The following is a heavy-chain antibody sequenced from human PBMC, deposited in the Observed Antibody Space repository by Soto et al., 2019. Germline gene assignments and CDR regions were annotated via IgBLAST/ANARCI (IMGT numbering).Heavy chain of an antibody. V-gene: IGHV1-3*01. CDR2: INAGNGNT. J-gene: IGHJ5*02. CDR1: GYTFTSYA. Sequence: ASVKVSCKASGYTFTSYAMHWVRQAPGQRLEWMGWINAGNGNTKYSQKFQGRVTITRDTSASTAYMELSSLRSEDTAVYYCARDFPYYYGSGSYYIWFDPWGQGTLVTVYS. CDR3: ARDFPYYYGSGSYYIWFDP. D-gene: IGHD3-10*01.